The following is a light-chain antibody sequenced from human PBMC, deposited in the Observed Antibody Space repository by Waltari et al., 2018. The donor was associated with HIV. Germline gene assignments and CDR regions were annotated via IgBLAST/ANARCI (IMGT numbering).Light chain of an antibody. Sequence: EIVLTQSPGTLSLSPVERGILSCSASQTVNSNYLAWYQQKPGQAPRLLIYGTFTRATGIPDRFSGSGSWTDFTLTISRLEPEDFAVYYCQQYGSSFGGGTKVEIK. CDR3: QQYGSS. CDR1: QTVNSNY. J-gene: IGKJ4*01. V-gene: IGKV3-20*01. CDR2: GTF.